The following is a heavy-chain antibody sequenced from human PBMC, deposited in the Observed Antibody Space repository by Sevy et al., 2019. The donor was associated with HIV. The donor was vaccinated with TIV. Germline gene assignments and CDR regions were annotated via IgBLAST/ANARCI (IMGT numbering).Heavy chain of an antibody. D-gene: IGHD1-7*01. CDR2: ISGSGGST. J-gene: IGHJ4*02. CDR3: AKWSILELRHFDY. CDR1: GFTFSSYA. V-gene: IGHV3-23*01. Sequence: GESLKISCAASGFTFSSYAMSWVRQAPGKGLEWVSAISGSGGSTYYADSVKGRFTISRDNSKNTLYLQMNSLRAEDTAVYYCAKWSILELRHFDYWGQGTLVTVSS.